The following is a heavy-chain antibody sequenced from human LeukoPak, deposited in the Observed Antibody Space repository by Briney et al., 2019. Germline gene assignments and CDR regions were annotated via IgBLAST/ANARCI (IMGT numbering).Heavy chain of an antibody. J-gene: IGHJ6*02. CDR1: GGSISSYY. Sequence: SETLSLTCTVSGGSISSYYWSWIRQPPGKGLEWIGYIYYSGSTNYNPSLKSRVTISVDTSKNQFSLKLSSVTAADTAVYYCARDGGDYAPPYYYYGMDVWGQGTTVTVSS. CDR3: ARDGGDYAPPYYYYGMDV. D-gene: IGHD4-17*01. CDR2: IYYSGST. V-gene: IGHV4-59*01.